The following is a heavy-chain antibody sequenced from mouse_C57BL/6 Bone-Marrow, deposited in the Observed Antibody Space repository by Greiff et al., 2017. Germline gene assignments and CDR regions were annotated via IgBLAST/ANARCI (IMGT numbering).Heavy chain of an antibody. CDR1: GYSITSDS. V-gene: IGHV3-8*01. Sequence: EVQLVESGPGLAKPSQSLSLTCSVSGYSITSDSWTWIRQFPGNKLEYMGDISYSGSTYYNPSLKSRIAITRDTSKNKYYLQLKSVTTEYTATYYCAWGTRGVDYWDRGPTLTVSS. CDR3: AWGTRGVDY. D-gene: IGHD2-14*01. J-gene: IGHJ2*01. CDR2: ISYSGST.